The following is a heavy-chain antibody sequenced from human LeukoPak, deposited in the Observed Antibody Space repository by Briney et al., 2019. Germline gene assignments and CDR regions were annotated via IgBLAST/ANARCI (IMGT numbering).Heavy chain of an antibody. CDR3: ARGHIVVVPAAIVPDY. CDR2: IYYSGST. CDR1: GGSISSGDYY. V-gene: IGHV4-30-4*08. Sequence: SETLSLTCTVSGGSISSGDYYWSWIRQPPGKGLEWIGYIYYSGSTYYNPSLKSRVTISVDTSKSQFSLKLSSVTAADTAVYYCARGHIVVVPAAIVPDYWGQGTLVTVSS. D-gene: IGHD2-2*01. J-gene: IGHJ4*02.